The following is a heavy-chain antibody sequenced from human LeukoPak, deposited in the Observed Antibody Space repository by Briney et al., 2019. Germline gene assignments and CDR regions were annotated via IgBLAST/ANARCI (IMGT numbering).Heavy chain of an antibody. CDR2: ISSSSNTV. V-gene: IGHV3-48*01. D-gene: IGHD3-3*01. CDR1: EFTFSSFN. Sequence: GGSLRLSCAASEFTFSSFNMNWVRQAPGKGLERISYISSSSNTVYYADSVKGRFTMSRDNAKNSLFLQMNSLRVEDTAVYYCAREGTTIFGVVKYYFDSWGQGTLVTVSS. CDR3: AREGTTIFGVVKYYFDS. J-gene: IGHJ4*02.